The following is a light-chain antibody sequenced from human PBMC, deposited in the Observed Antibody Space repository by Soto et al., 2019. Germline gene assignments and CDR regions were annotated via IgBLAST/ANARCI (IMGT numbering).Light chain of an antibody. CDR2: EVT. J-gene: IGLJ3*02. CDR3: SSYTSSTTRV. CDR1: SSDVGGYNY. V-gene: IGLV2-14*01. Sequence: QSVLTQPASVSGSPGQLITISCTGTSSDVGGYNYVSWYQQHPGKAPKVMIYEVTNRPSGVSNRFSGSKSGNTASLTISGLQAEDEADYYCSSYTSSTTRVFGGGTKLTVL.